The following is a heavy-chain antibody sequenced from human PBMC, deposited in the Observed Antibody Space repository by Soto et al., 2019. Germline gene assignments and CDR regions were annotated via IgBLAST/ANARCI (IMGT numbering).Heavy chain of an antibody. V-gene: IGHV1-2*04. Sequence: GASVKVSCKASGYTFTCYYMHWVRQAPGQGLEWMGWINPNSGGTNYAQKFQGWVTMTRDTSISTAYMELSRLRSDDTAVYYCARDQRYDYYGMDVWGQGTTVTVSS. J-gene: IGHJ6*02. CDR3: ARDQRYDYYGMDV. CDR1: GYTFTCYY. D-gene: IGHD2-15*01. CDR2: INPNSGGT.